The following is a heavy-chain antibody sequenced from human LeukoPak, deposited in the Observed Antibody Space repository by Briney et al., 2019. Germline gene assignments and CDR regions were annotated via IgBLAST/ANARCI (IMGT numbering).Heavy chain of an antibody. CDR3: ARDHDVYDWSIDY. CDR2: VSNGGLI. D-gene: IGHD5/OR15-5a*01. V-gene: IGHV4-38-2*02. CDR1: GYSISSGHL. J-gene: IGHJ4*02. Sequence: SETLSLTCAVSGYSISSGHLWAWIRQAPGKGLEWLGSVSNGGLIYYNPSVKRRITISVDASKNQFSLKLRSATAADTAVYYCARDHDVYDWSIDYWGQGILVAVSS.